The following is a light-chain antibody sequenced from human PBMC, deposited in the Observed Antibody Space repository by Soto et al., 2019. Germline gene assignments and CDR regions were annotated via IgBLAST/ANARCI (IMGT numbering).Light chain of an antibody. CDR1: SSDVGDYDY. CDR2: EVI. CDR3: SSYAGSNGVV. J-gene: IGLJ3*02. V-gene: IGLV2-8*01. Sequence: QSALTQPHSASGSPGQSVTISCSGTSSDVGDYDYVSWYQLHPGKAPKLLIYEVIKRPSGFPDRFSGSKTGNTASLTVSGLQAEDEADYYCSSYAGSNGVVFGGGTKVTVL.